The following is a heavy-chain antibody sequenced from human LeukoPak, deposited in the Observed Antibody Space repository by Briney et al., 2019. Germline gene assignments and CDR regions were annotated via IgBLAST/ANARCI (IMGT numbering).Heavy chain of an antibody. D-gene: IGHD3-22*01. V-gene: IGHV1-18*01. CDR1: CYTFTSYG. CDR2: ISAYNGNT. J-gene: IGHJ4*02. Sequence: ASVKVSCKASCYTFTSYGISWVRQAPGQGLEWMGWISAYNGNTNYAQKLQGRVTMTTDTSTSTAYMELRSLRSDDTAVYYCARAFDSSGYYYYYFDYWGQGTLVTVST. CDR3: ARAFDSSGYYYYYFDY.